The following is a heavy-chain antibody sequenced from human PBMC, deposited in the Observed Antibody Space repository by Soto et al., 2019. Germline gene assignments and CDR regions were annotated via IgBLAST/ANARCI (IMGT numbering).Heavy chain of an antibody. V-gene: IGHV3-53*02. CDR2: LYSGGST. D-gene: IGHD3-10*01. CDR3: ARDRPGDEGDAFDI. CDR1: GLIVSTNY. Sequence: EVQLVETGGGLIQPGGSLRLSCADSGLIVSTNYMNWVRQAPGKGLEWVSVLYSGGSTHYAGSVKGRFIISRDNSKNTLYLQMNSLRAEDKAVYYCARDRPGDEGDAFDIWGHGTLVTVSS. J-gene: IGHJ3*02.